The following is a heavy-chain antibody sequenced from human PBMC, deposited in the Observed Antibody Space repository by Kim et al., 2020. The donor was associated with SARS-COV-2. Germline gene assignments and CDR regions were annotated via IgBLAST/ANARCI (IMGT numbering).Heavy chain of an antibody. Sequence: GGSLRLSCAASGFTFISYGMHWVRQAPGKGLEWVAVISYDGSNKYYADSVKGRFTISRDNSKNTLYLQMNSLRAEDTAVYYCAKERGGSVRSGWSYYYYGMDVWGQGTTVTVSS. CDR1: GFTFISYG. V-gene: IGHV3-30*18. CDR3: AKERGGSVRSGWSYYYYGMDV. CDR2: ISYDGSNK. D-gene: IGHD6-19*01. J-gene: IGHJ6*02.